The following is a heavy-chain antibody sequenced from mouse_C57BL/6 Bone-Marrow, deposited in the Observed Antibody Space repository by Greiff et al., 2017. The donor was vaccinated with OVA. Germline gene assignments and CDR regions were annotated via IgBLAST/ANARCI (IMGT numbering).Heavy chain of an antibody. J-gene: IGHJ1*03. CDR1: GFTFSSYA. Sequence: DVMLVESGEGLVKPGGSLKLSCAASGFTFSSYAMSWVRQTPEKRLEWVAYISSGGDYIYYADTVKGRFTISRDNARNTLYLQMSSLKSEDTAMYYCTRGWSYGHFDVWGTGTTVTVSS. CDR3: TRGWSYGHFDV. D-gene: IGHD1-1*02. V-gene: IGHV5-9-1*02. CDR2: ISSGGDYI.